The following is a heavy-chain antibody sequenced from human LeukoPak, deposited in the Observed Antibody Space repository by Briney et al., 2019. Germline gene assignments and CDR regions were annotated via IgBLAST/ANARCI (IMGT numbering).Heavy chain of an antibody. V-gene: IGHV3-23*01. D-gene: IGHD5-18*01. J-gene: IGHJ4*02. CDR1: GFTFSSYV. Sequence: PGGSLRLSCAASGFTFSSYVMSWVRQAPGKGLEWVSRISGSGSSTDYADSVKGRFTISRDNSKSTLYLQMNSLRVEDTAVYYCAKDLGAMVTPQVFDYWGQGTLVTVSS. CDR3: AKDLGAMVTPQVFDY. CDR2: ISGSGSST.